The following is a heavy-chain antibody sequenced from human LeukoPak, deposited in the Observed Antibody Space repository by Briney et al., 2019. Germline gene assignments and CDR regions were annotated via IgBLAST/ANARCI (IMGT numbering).Heavy chain of an antibody. V-gene: IGHV1-18*01. CDR3: ARRVAVARRDAFDI. CDR2: IGSYNGNT. Sequence: GASVKVSCKASGYTLTSYGISWVRQAPGQGLEWMGWIGSYNGNTNYAQKLQGRVTMSTDTSTGTAYMELRSLRSDDTAVYYCARRVAVARRDAFDIWGQGTMVTVSS. D-gene: IGHD6-19*01. CDR1: GYTLTSYG. J-gene: IGHJ3*02.